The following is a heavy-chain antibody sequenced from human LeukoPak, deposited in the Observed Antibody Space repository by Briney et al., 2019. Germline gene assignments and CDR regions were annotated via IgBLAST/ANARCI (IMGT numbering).Heavy chain of an antibody. V-gene: IGHV3-21*01. D-gene: IGHD2-2*01. J-gene: IGHJ4*02. Sequence: GGSLRPSCAASGFTFSSYSMNWVRQAPGKGLEWVSSISSSSSYIYYADSVKGRFTISRDNAKNSLYLQMNSLRAEDTAVYYCARGGSTSPDYWGQGTLVTVSS. CDR1: GFTFSSYS. CDR2: ISSSSSYI. CDR3: ARGGSTSPDY.